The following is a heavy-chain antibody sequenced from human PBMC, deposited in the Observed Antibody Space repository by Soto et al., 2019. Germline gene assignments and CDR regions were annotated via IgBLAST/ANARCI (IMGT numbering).Heavy chain of an antibody. D-gene: IGHD6-13*01. V-gene: IGHV4-61*01. J-gene: IGHJ6*02. Sequence: SETLSLTCTVSGGSISSSSYYWGWIRQPPGKGLEWIGYIYYSGSTNYNPSLKSRVTISVDTSKNQFSLKLSSVTAADTAVYYCARDVGGSSSWDVNYGMDVWGQGTTVTVSS. CDR2: IYYSGST. CDR3: ARDVGGSSSWDVNYGMDV. CDR1: GGSISSSSYY.